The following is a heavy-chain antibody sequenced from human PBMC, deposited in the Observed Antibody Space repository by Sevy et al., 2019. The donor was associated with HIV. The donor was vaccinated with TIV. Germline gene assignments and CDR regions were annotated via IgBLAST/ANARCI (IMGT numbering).Heavy chain of an antibody. D-gene: IGHD3-16*01. CDR3: AGENAWGRGYS. CDR1: GGSITSLY. V-gene: IGHV4-59*08. CDR2: IYYNGHI. J-gene: IGHJ4*02. Sequence: SETLSLTCTVSGGSITSLYWNWIRQPPGKGLEWIANIYYNGHINYTPSLKSRVTLSLDTSKNQFSLKRSSVTAADTAMYFCAGENAWGRGYSWGQGTLVTVSS.